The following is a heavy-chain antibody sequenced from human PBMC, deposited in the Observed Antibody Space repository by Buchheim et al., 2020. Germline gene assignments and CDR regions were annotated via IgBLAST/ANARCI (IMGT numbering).Heavy chain of an antibody. CDR2: ISYDGSNK. CDR1: GFTFSSYA. D-gene: IGHD1-26*01. Sequence: QVQLVESGGGVVQPGRSLRLSCAASGFTFSSYAMHWVRQDPGKGLEWVAVISYDGSNKYYADSVKGRFTISRDNSKNTRYLQMNSLRAEDTAVYYCARDVGTDYYYYGMDVWGQGTT. J-gene: IGHJ6*02. V-gene: IGHV3-30-3*01. CDR3: ARDVGTDYYYYGMDV.